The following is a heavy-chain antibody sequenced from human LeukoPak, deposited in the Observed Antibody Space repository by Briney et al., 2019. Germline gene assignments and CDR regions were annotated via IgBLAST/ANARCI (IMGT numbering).Heavy chain of an antibody. CDR3: ARRGIAASYNWFDP. CDR1: GGSISTYY. V-gene: IGHV4-59*01. CDR2: ISYGNT. D-gene: IGHD6-13*01. Sequence: RSSETLSLTCSVSGGSISTYYWNWIRQTPGKGLEWIGHISYGNTDYNPSLKSRVTISVDTSKNQFSLKLSSVTAADTAVYYCARRGIAASYNWFDPWGQGTLVTVSS. J-gene: IGHJ5*02.